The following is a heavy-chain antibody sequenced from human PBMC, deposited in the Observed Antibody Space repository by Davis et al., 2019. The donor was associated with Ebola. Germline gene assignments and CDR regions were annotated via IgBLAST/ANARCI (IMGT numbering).Heavy chain of an antibody. J-gene: IGHJ4*02. CDR1: GYTFINHA. V-gene: IGHV1-3*01. CDR2: IHAGNGDT. D-gene: IGHD6-19*01. Sequence: AASVKVSCKASGYTFINHAMHWVRQAPGQSLEWMGWIHAGNGDTKYSLKLQDRVTITRDTSASIAYMEVSSLISGDTAMYYCARDGSGWHGGLDSWGQGTLVTVSS. CDR3: ARDGSGWHGGLDS.